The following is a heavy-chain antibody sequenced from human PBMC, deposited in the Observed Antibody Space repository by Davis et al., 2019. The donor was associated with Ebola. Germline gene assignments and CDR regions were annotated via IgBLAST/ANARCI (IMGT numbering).Heavy chain of an antibody. Sequence: SETLSLTCTVSGGSISSYYWSWIRQPPGKGLEWIGYIYYSGSTNYNPSLKSRVTISVDTSKNQFSLRLTSVTAADTAMYYCARDFWSGYPGAYGMDVWGQGTTVTVSS. V-gene: IGHV4-59*01. CDR1: GGSISSYY. CDR3: ARDFWSGYPGAYGMDV. CDR2: IYYSGST. J-gene: IGHJ6*02. D-gene: IGHD3-3*01.